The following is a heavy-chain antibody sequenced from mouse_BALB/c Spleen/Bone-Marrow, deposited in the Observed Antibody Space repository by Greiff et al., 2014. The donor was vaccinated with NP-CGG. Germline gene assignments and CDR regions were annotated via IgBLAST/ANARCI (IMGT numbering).Heavy chain of an antibody. Sequence: QVQLKESGPELVKPGASVRISCKASGYTFTSYYIHWVKQRPGRGLEWIGWIYPGNVNTKYNEKFKGKATLTADKSSSTAYMQLSSLTSEDSAVYFCARDTMDYWGQGTSVTFSS. CDR3: ARDTMDY. J-gene: IGHJ4*01. CDR1: GYTFTSYY. CDR2: IYPGNVNT. V-gene: IGHV1S56*01.